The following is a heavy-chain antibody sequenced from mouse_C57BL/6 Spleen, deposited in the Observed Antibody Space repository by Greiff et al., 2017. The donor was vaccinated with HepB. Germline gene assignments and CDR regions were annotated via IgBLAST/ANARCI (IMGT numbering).Heavy chain of an antibody. CDR1: GYTFTSYW. CDR3: ARSNSGSTFYYFDY. V-gene: IGHV1-52*01. Sequence: QVHVKQPGAELVRPGSSVKLSCKASGYTFTSYWMHWVKQRPIQGLEWIGNIDPSDSETNYNQKFKDKATLTVDKSSSTAYMQLSSLTSEDSAVYYCARSNSGSTFYYFDYWGKGTTLTVST. CDR2: IDPSDSET. J-gene: IGHJ2*01. D-gene: IGHD1-1*01.